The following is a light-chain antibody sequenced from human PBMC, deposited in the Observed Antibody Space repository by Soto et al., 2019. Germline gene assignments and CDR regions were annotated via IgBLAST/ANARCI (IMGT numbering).Light chain of an antibody. J-gene: IGKJ1*01. Sequence: DIVMTQSPLSLPVTPGEPACISCRSSQSLLHRNGYNYLDWYLQKPGQSPQLLIYLGSNRASGVPDRFSGSGSGTDFTLKISRVEAEDVGVYYCMQALQTPWTFGQGTKVDIK. CDR2: LGS. CDR1: QSLLHRNGYNY. V-gene: IGKV2-28*01. CDR3: MQALQTPWT.